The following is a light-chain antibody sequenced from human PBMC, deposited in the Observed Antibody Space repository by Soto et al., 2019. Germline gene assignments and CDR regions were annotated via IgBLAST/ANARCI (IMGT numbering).Light chain of an antibody. CDR3: QQDATYWT. CDR2: KAS. V-gene: IGKV1-5*03. Sequence: DIQMTQSPSTLSASVGDRVTITCRASQSISPWLAWYQQIPGEAPKLLIYKASSLESWVPSRFSGSGSGTEFTLTISSLQPDDVATYYCQQDATYWTFGQGNKVEL. J-gene: IGKJ1*01. CDR1: QSISPW.